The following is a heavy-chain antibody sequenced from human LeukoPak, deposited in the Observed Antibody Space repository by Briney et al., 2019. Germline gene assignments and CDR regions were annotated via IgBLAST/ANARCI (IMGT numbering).Heavy chain of an antibody. CDR3: AKDHGFLSSGWNPLFDY. V-gene: IGHV3-23*01. Sequence: PGGSLRLSCAASGFTFSSFPMSWVRQAPGKGLEWVSTVSDGGTRTYYADSVKGHFTIPRDNSEDTVYLQMNSLRAEDTAVYYCAKDHGFLSSGWNPLFDYWGQGTLVTVSS. J-gene: IGHJ4*02. CDR2: VSDGGTRT. D-gene: IGHD6-19*01. CDR1: GFTFSSFP.